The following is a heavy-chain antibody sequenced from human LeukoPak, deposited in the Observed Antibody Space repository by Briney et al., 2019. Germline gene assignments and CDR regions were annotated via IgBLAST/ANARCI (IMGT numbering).Heavy chain of an antibody. Sequence: QPGGSLRLSCAASGFTFTTYWMHWVRQAPGEGLVWVSHINSDGSITSYAESVKGRFTISRDNAKNTLYLQMNSLRAEDTAVYYCAREGVGVTGRNLGFEYWGQGTLVTVSS. J-gene: IGHJ4*02. CDR2: INSDGSIT. V-gene: IGHV3-74*01. D-gene: IGHD1-26*01. CDR3: AREGVGVTGRNLGFEY. CDR1: GFTFTTYW.